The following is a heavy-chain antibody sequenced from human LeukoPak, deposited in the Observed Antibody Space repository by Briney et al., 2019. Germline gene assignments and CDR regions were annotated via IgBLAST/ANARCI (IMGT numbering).Heavy chain of an antibody. CDR2: VNPNSGNT. V-gene: IGHV1-8*01. CDR1: GYTFTSYD. D-gene: IGHD3-16*02. J-gene: IGHJ5*02. Sequence: EASVKVSCKTSGYTFTSYDLNWVRQATGQGLEWMGWVNPNSGNTGYAQKFQGRVTMTMDPSISTAYMELSSLRSDDTAVYYCARGAYYEGLHLGELSLVEHWGQGTLVTVSS. CDR3: ARGAYYEGLHLGELSLVEH.